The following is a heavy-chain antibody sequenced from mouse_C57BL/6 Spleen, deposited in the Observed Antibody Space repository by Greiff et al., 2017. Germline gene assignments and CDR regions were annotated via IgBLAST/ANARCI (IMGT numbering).Heavy chain of an antibody. Sequence: EVQLQQSGAELVRPGASVKLSCTASGFNIKDYYMHWVKQRPEQGLEWIGRIDPEDGDTEYAPKFQGKATMTADTSSNTAYLQLSSLTSEDTAVYYCTTYSNYGVYYAMDYWGQGTSVTVSS. J-gene: IGHJ4*01. CDR2: IDPEDGDT. CDR3: TTYSNYGVYYAMDY. CDR1: GFNIKDYY. V-gene: IGHV14-1*01. D-gene: IGHD2-5*01.